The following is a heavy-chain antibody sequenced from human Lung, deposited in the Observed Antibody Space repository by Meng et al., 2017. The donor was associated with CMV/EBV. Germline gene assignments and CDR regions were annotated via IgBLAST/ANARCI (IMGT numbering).Heavy chain of an antibody. J-gene: IGHJ4*02. CDR2: ISNTGRTI. CDR1: TFADYF. CDR3: ARDPAELGYYVGSGYFDL. D-gene: IGHD3-10*02. V-gene: IGHV3-11*01. Sequence: TFADYFMSWVRPAPGKGLEWISFISNTGRTIYDSDSVKGRFTISRDNAKNSLYLQMDNLKIEDTALYYCARDPAELGYYVGSGYFDLWGPGTLVTVSS.